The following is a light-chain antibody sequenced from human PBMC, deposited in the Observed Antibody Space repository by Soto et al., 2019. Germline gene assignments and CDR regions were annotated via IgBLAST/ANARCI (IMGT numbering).Light chain of an antibody. CDR2: DVR. Sequence: QSALTQPASVSGSPGQSITISCTGTSSDVGGYNYVSWYQQHPGKAPKFMSYDVRNRPSGVSNRFSGSKSGNTASLTISGLQAEDEADYYCCSYTTSNTRQIVFGTGTKLTVL. J-gene: IGLJ1*01. CDR3: CSYTTSNTRQIV. V-gene: IGLV2-14*01. CDR1: SSDVGGYNY.